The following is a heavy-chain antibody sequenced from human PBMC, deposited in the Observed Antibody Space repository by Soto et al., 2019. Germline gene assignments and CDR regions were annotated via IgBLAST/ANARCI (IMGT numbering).Heavy chain of an antibody. CDR1: GGSITTGGRY. D-gene: IGHD2-8*02. Sequence: QVRLQEWCPGLVKPSQTLSLKCSVSGGSITTGGRYWSWIRQLPGKGLEWIGDIYYIGTTYYNASLQSRVTISVEAAKNAFSLKLSSVTAADTAVYYFAQAIVFTGGKGFDIWGQGRLVTVSS. J-gene: IGHJ3*02. V-gene: IGHV4-31*02. CDR2: IYYIGTT. CDR3: AQAIVFTGGKGFDI.